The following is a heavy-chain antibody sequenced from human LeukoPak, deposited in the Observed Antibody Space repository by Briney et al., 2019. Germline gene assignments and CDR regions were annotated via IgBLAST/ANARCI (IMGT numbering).Heavy chain of an antibody. CDR1: GYTFTGYY. Sequence: ASVKVSCKASGYTFTGYYMHWVRQAPGQGLEWMGWINRNSGGTNYAQKFQGRVTMTRDTSISTAYMELSRLRSDDTAVYYCAREARASGWFGENHDAFDIWGQGTMVTVSS. CDR3: AREARASGWFGENHDAFDI. J-gene: IGHJ3*02. CDR2: INRNSGGT. V-gene: IGHV1-2*02. D-gene: IGHD3-10*01.